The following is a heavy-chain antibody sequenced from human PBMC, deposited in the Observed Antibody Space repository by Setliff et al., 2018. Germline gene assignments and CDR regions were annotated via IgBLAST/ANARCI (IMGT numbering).Heavy chain of an antibody. CDR1: GGPTIGYY. CDR2: IYTSGGT. J-gene: IGHJ1*01. V-gene: IGHV4-59*08. CDR3: ARQDRFYDRSVFVEYFQH. Sequence: SETLSLTCAVSGGPTIGYYWTWIRQAPGKGLEWIGYIYTSGGTNYNPSLKSRVTISVDASKNQFSLKLTSVTAADTAVYYCARQDRFYDRSVFVEYFQHWGQGALVTVSS. D-gene: IGHD3-22*01.